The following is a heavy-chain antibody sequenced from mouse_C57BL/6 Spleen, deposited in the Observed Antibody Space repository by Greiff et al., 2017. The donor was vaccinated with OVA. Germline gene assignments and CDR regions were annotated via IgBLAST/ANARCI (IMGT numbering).Heavy chain of an antibody. V-gene: IGHV1-74*01. CDR3: AIFVGFAY. J-gene: IGHJ3*01. CDR1: GYTFTSYW. CDR2: IHPSYSDA. Sequence: QVQLQQPGAELVKPGASVKVSCKASGYTFTSYWMHWVKQRPGQGLGWIGMIHPSYSDANYNQKFTGKATLTVDKSSGTAYMQLSSLTSEDFAVYYCAIFVGFAYWGKGTLVTVSA.